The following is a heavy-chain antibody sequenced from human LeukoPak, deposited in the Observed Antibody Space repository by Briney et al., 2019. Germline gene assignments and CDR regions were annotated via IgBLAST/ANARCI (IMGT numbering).Heavy chain of an antibody. D-gene: IGHD3-10*01. CDR3: ARDLRGYYDY. CDR1: GYTVTSYG. Sequence: ASVKVSCKASGYTVTSYGISWVRQAPGQGREGRGWISAYNGKTNYAKKHQGRVTMTTDTSTSTAYMELRSLRSDDTAVYYCARDLRGYYDYWGQGTLVTVSS. V-gene: IGHV1-18*01. J-gene: IGHJ4*02. CDR2: ISAYNGKT.